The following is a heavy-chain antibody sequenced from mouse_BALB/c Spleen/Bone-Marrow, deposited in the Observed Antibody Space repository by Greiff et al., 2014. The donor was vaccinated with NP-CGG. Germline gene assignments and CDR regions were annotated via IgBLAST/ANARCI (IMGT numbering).Heavy chain of an antibody. Sequence: EVKLVESGPELVKPGASVKMSCKASGYTFTSSVMHWVKQKPGQGLEWIGYFNPYNDGSKYNEKFKGKATLTPDKSSSTAYMELSSLTSEDSAVYYCAKGGNYRYDFDYWGQGTTLTVSS. V-gene: IGHV1-14*01. J-gene: IGHJ2*01. CDR1: GYTFTSSV. CDR3: AKGGNYRYDFDY. D-gene: IGHD2-14*01. CDR2: FNPYNDGS.